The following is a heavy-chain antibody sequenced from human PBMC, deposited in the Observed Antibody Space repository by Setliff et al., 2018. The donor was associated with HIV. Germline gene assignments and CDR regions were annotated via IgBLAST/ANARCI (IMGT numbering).Heavy chain of an antibody. V-gene: IGHV3-53*01. CDR2: FYSNGNT. D-gene: IGHD2-21*01. Sequence: ETLSLTCTVSGGSITSGGYYWNWVRQAPGKGLEWVSVFYSNGNTYYADSVKGRFTISRDNAKNSLYLQMNSLRAEDTAVYYCARGLWKRGGDGYNLHYWGQGTLVTVSS. CDR1: GGSITSGGYY. CDR3: ARGLWKRGGDGYNLHY. J-gene: IGHJ4*02.